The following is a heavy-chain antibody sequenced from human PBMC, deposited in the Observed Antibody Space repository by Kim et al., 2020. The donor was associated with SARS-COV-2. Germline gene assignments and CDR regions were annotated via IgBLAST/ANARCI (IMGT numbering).Heavy chain of an antibody. J-gene: IGHJ4*01. D-gene: IGHD3-10*01. V-gene: IGHV1-2*06. CDR3: ARSYWTIIRGTMRYYFDY. CDR1: GYTFTDCY. CDR2: MNPYNVGT. Sequence: ASVKVSCKASGYTFTDCYIHWMRQAPGQGLEWMGRMNPYNVGTHYAQQFQGRVTMTRDMSVTTAYMELSTLRSDDTAIYYCARSYWTIIRGTMRYYFDYW.